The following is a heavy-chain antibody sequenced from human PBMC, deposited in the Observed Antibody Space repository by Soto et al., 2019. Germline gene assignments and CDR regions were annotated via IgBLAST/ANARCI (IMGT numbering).Heavy chain of an antibody. CDR2: IWHDGGNK. Sequence: QVQLVESGGGVVQPGRSLSLSCAASGFTFSSYGMHWVRQAPGKGLEWVAFIWHDGGNKFYAESVKGRFTISRDNSKNTLYRQMTSLSAEDTAMYYCARDGDVNTGFGKDYWGQGTLVTVSS. CDR3: ARDGDVNTGFGKDY. D-gene: IGHD3-16*01. J-gene: IGHJ4*02. CDR1: GFTFSSYG. V-gene: IGHV3-33*01.